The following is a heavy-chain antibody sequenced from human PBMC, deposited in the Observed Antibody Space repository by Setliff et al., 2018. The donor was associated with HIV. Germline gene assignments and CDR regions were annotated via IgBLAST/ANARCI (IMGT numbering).Heavy chain of an antibody. Sequence: PGGSLRLSCAASGFTFSSYEMTWVRHAPGKGLECISYISRDSDRIHYADSVKGRFTISRDNANNSLYLQMNSLRAEDTAVYYCARDLRWYDSNGSHDAFDIWGQGTMVTVSS. CDR2: ISRDSDRI. D-gene: IGHD3-22*01. CDR3: ARDLRWYDSNGSHDAFDI. CDR1: GFTFSSYE. V-gene: IGHV3-48*04. J-gene: IGHJ3*02.